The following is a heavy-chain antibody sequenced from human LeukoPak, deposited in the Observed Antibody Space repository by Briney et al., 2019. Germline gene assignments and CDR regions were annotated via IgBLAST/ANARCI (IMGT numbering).Heavy chain of an antibody. Sequence: SETLSLTCGVYGGSFSGYYWSWIRQPPGKGLEWIGEINHSGSTNYNPSLKSRVTISVDTSKNQFSLKLSSVTAADTAVYYCARGRMDTATLYYFDYWGQGTLVTVSS. CDR2: INHSGST. V-gene: IGHV4-34*01. CDR3: ARGRMDTATLYYFDY. J-gene: IGHJ4*02. D-gene: IGHD5-18*01. CDR1: GGSFSGYY.